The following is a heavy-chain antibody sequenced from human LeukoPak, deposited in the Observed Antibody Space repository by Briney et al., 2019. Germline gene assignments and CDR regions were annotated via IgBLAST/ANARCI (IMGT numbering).Heavy chain of an antibody. V-gene: IGHV1-2*02. CDR1: GYTFTGYY. Sequence: ASVKVSCKASGYTFTGYYMHWVRQAPGQGLEWMGWINPNSGGTNYAQKFQGRVTMTRDKSISTAYLQWSSLKASDTAMYYCARLPIAAAGKGGFDYWGQGTLVTVSS. CDR3: ARLPIAAAGKGGFDY. J-gene: IGHJ4*02. CDR2: INPNSGGT. D-gene: IGHD6-13*01.